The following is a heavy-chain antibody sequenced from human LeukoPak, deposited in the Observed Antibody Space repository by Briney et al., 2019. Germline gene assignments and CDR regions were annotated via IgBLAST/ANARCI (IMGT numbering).Heavy chain of an antibody. J-gene: IGHJ4*02. D-gene: IGHD2-15*01. CDR3: ARFTAATHDQYYFDY. CDR2: VSFSGTT. Sequence: SETLSLTCTVSRGPISSHYWSWIRQPPGKGLEWIGYVSFSGTTKYSPSLNSRVTISRDTSKNQFSLRVNSVTAADTAVYYCARFTAATHDQYYFDYWGRGTLVTVSS. V-gene: IGHV4-59*11. CDR1: RGPISSHY.